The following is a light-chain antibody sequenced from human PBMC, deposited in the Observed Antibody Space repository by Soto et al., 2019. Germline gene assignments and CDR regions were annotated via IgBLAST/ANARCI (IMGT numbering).Light chain of an antibody. CDR3: QQYYSPHQT. CDR1: QSVLYSSNNKNY. V-gene: IGKV4-1*01. CDR2: WAS. J-gene: IGKJ1*01. Sequence: DIVMTQSPDSLAVSLGERATINCKSSQSVLYSSNNKNYLAWYQQKPGQPPKLLIYWASTRESGVPDRFSGSGSGTDFTLTISSLQAEDVAVYYCQQYYSPHQTFGQGTKVEIK.